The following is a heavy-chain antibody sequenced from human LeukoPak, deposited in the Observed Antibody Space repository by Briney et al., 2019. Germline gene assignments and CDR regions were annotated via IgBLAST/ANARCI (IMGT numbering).Heavy chain of an antibody. CDR3: ARCKKNYYDSSGYHGDWFDP. D-gene: IGHD3-22*01. CDR1: GDSVSSKSSA. CDR2: TYYRSKWYS. V-gene: IGHV6-1*01. J-gene: IGHJ5*02. Sequence: SQTPSLTCVISGDSVSSKSSAWNWIRQSPSRGLEWLGRTYYRSKWYSEYELSVQSRIIIKPDTSKNQFSLKLSSVTAADTAVYYCARCKKNYYDSSGYHGDWFDPWGQGTLVTVSS.